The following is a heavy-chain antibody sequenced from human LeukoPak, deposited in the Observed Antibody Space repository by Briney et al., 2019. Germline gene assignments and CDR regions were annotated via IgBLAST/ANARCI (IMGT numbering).Heavy chain of an antibody. J-gene: IGHJ1*01. D-gene: IGHD5-12*01. V-gene: IGHV4-39*07. CDR3: VRDSGTRKYFQH. CDR1: GGSISSSSYY. Sequence: SETLSLTCTVSGGSISSSSYYWGWIRQPPGKGLEWIGSIYDSGSTYYNPSLKSRVTISVDTSKNQFSLKLNSIIAADTAVYYCVRDSGTRKYFQHWGQGTLVTVSS. CDR2: IYDSGST.